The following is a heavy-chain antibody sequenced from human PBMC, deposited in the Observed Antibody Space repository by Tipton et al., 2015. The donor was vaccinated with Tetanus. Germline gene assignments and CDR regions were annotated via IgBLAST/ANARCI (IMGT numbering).Heavy chain of an antibody. D-gene: IGHD3-22*01. Sequence: QVQLVQSGAELKKPGASVKVSCTASGYTFTGYYMYWVRQAPGQGLEWVGWIDPNSGDTIYAQNFQGRVTMTRDTSISTAYMDLRSLRSDDTAVYYCARDRGDYIYYGMDVWGPGTTVTVS. V-gene: IGHV1-2*02. J-gene: IGHJ6*02. CDR3: ARDRGDYIYYGMDV. CDR1: GYTFTGYY. CDR2: IDPNSGDT.